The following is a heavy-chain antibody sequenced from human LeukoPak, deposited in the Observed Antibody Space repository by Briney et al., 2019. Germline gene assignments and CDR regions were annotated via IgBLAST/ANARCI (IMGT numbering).Heavy chain of an antibody. CDR1: GGSISSDY. D-gene: IGHD3-3*01. CDR2: ISNSGST. V-gene: IGHV4-59*01. CDR3: ARTKGITIFGVGPLGRFDI. J-gene: IGHJ3*02. Sequence: SETLSLTCTVSGGSISSDYWSWIRQPPGKGLEWIGYISNSGSTNYNPSLKSRVTISVDTSKDQLSLKLCSVTAANTAVYYCARTKGITIFGVGPLGRFDIWGQGKMVTISS.